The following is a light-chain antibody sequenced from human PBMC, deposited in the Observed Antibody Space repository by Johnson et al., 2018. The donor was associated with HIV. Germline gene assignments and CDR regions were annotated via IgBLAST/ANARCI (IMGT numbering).Light chain of an antibody. CDR3: GTWDSSLSAHVVCGTVTRVTV. CDR2: EKN. J-gene: IGLJ5*01. Sequence: QAVLTQPPSVSAAPGQKVTISCSGSSSNIGNNYVSWYQQLPGTAPKLLIYEKNKRPSGIPDRFSASKSGTSATLVITGLQTGDEADYYFGTWDSSLSAHVVCGTVTRVTVVGE. CDR1: SSNIGNNY. V-gene: IGLV1-51*02.